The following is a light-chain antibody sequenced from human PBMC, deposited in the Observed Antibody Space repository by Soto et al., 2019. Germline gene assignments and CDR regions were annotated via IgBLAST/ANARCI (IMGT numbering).Light chain of an antibody. V-gene: IGKV4-1*01. CDR1: QSVLYSSNNKNY. Sequence: DIVMTQSPDSLTVSLGERATINCKSSQSVLYSSNNKNYLAWYQQKPGQPPKLLIYWASARESGVPDRFSGSGSGTDFPRTLSSLQAEDVAVYYCQQYYSTPVAFGQGTKVEIK. CDR2: WAS. CDR3: QQYYSTPVA. J-gene: IGKJ1*01.